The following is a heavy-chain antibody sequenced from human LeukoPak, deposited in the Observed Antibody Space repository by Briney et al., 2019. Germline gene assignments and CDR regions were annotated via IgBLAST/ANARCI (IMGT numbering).Heavy chain of an antibody. CDR3: ARDRLDLTGYYNGLDRFDP. Sequence: ASVKVSCKASGYTFTSYYMHWVRQAPGQGLEWMGIINPSGGSTSYAQKFQGRVTMTTDTSTSTAYMELRSLRSDDTAVYYCARDRLDLTGYYNGLDRFDPWGQGTLVTVSS. CDR2: INPSGGST. CDR1: GYTFTSYY. D-gene: IGHD3-9*01. V-gene: IGHV1-46*01. J-gene: IGHJ5*02.